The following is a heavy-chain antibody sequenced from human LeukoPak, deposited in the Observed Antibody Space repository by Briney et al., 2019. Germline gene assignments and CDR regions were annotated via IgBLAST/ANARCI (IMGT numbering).Heavy chain of an antibody. Sequence: GGSLRLSCAASGFTVSSNYMSWVRQAPGKGLEWVSVIYSGGSTYYADSAKGRFTISRDNSKNTLYLQMNSLRAEDTAVYYCARDESFYGSGRYYWGQGTLVTVSS. V-gene: IGHV3-53*01. CDR1: GFTVSSNY. J-gene: IGHJ4*02. CDR2: IYSGGST. CDR3: ARDESFYGSGRYY. D-gene: IGHD3-10*01.